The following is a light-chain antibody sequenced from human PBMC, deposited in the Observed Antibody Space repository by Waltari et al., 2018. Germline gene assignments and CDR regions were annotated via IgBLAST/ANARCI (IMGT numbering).Light chain of an antibody. CDR2: ADS. CDR1: QNINTN. Sequence: DIQMTQSPSSLAASVGDRVTITCRASQNINTNLNWYQQKPGKAPKVLIYADSTLKSGVPSRFSGSGSGTDFTLTISSLQPEDFAVYYCQQSFTAPMYTFGQGTKLEV. CDR3: QQSFTAPMYT. J-gene: IGKJ2*01. V-gene: IGKV1-39*01.